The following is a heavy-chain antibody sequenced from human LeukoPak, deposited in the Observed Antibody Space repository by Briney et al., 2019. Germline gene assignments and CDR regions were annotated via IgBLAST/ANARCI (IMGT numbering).Heavy chain of an antibody. D-gene: IGHD6-13*01. CDR2: IDYAGRT. CDR1: GGSISRDY. J-gene: IGHJ4*02. CDR3: ARDRPGGSSLDY. Sequence: TSETLSLTCTVSGGSISRDYWSWIRQPPGKGLEWIGYIDYAGRTNYNPSLKSRVTISVDTSKNQFSLKLSSVTAADTAVYYCARDRPGGSSLDYWGQGTLVTVSS. V-gene: IGHV4-59*01.